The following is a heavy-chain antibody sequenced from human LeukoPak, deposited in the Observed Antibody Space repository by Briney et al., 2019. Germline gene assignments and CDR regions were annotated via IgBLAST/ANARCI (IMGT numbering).Heavy chain of an antibody. J-gene: IGHJ3*02. V-gene: IGHV3-53*01. CDR1: GFTVSSNR. Sequence: PGGSLRLSCAASGFTVSSNRMSWVRQAPGKGLEWVSVIYSGGSTYYADSVKGRFTISRDNSKNTLYLQMNSLRAEDTAVYYCARPGVGSGRYGAFDIWGQGTLVIVSS. CDR3: ARPGVGSGRYGAFDI. CDR2: IYSGGST. D-gene: IGHD5-18*01.